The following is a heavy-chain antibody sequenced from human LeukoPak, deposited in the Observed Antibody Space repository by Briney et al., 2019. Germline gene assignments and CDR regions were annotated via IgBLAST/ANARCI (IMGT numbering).Heavy chain of an antibody. CDR3: ARHNDGYRFASDI. Sequence: GGSLRLSCAASGFTFSSYSMNWVRQAPGKGLEWVSSISYGSSYRYYADSVKGRFTISRDDAKNSLYLQMNSLRTEDTAVYYCARHNDGYRFASDIWGQGTLVTVSS. D-gene: IGHD6-13*01. CDR2: ISYGSSYR. V-gene: IGHV3-21*01. J-gene: IGHJ3*02. CDR1: GFTFSSYS.